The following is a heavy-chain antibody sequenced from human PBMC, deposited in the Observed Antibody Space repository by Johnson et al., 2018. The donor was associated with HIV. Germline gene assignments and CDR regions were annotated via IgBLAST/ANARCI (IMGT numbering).Heavy chain of an antibody. V-gene: IGHV3-33*06. J-gene: IGHJ3*02. D-gene: IGHD3-10*01. CDR1: RFTFSTYG. CDR3: AKEDYYGSGSYVAFDI. CDR2: TWYDGSNK. Sequence: QVQLVESGGGVVQPGRSLRLSCAASRFTFSTYGIHWVRQAPGKGLEWVAVTWYDGSNKYYADSVKGRFTISRDNSKNTLYLQMNSLRAEDTAVYYCAKEDYYGSGSYVAFDIWGQGTMVTVSS.